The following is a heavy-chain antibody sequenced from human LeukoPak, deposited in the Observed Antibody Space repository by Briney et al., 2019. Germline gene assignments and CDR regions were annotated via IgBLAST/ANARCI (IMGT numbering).Heavy chain of an antibody. J-gene: IGHJ4*01. D-gene: IGHD6-25*01. V-gene: IGHV4-39*01. CDR2: IYSSGST. CDR1: GVSISSSSYY. CDR3: AKSGGYGLIDY. Sequence: MTSETLSLTCNVSGVSISSSSYYWGWLRQPPGKGLEWIGSIYSSGSTYYNSSLKSRVTISIDTSKNQVSLKMSSVTAADTAVYYCAKSGGYGLIDYWGQGTLVTVSS.